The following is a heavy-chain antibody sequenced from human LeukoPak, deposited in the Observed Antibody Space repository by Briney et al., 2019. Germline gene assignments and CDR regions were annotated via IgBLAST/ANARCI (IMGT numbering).Heavy chain of an antibody. Sequence: ASVKVSCKASGYTFTGYYMHWVRQAPGQGLEWMGWINPNGGGTNYAQKFQGRVTMTRDTSISTAYMELSRLRSDDTAVYYCARGILWFGELLYGAFDIWGQGTMVTVSS. D-gene: IGHD3-10*01. J-gene: IGHJ3*02. V-gene: IGHV1-2*02. CDR1: GYTFTGYY. CDR2: INPNGGGT. CDR3: ARGILWFGELLYGAFDI.